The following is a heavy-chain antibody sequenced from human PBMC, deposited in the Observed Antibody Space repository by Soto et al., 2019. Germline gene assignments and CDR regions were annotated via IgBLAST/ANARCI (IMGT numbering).Heavy chain of an antibody. CDR2: INAGNGNT. J-gene: IGHJ4*02. D-gene: IGHD5-12*01. Sequence: QVHLVQSGAEVKKPGASVKVSCKASGYTFTSHTLHWVRQAPGQRLEWMGWINAGNGNTQYSQKFQGRVTITRDTSASTLYMDLSSLRSEDTALYYCASGRNSGYYVYELPPYWGQGTLVTVSS. CDR1: GYTFTSHT. CDR3: ASGRNSGYYVYELPPY. V-gene: IGHV1-3*01.